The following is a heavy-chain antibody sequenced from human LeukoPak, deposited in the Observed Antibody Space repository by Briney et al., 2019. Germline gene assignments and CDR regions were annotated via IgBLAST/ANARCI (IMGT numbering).Heavy chain of an antibody. D-gene: IGHD3-10*01. CDR3: AGKAYYYGSGSYYNVYYFDY. V-gene: IGHV4-34*01. CDR2: INHSGST. J-gene: IGHJ4*02. CDR1: GGSFSGYY. Sequence: SETLSLTCAVYGGSFSGYYWSWIRQPPGKGLEWIGEINHSGSTNYNPSLKSRVTISVDTSKNQFSLKLSSVTAADTAVYYCAGKAYYYGSGSYYNVYYFDYWGQGTLVTVSS.